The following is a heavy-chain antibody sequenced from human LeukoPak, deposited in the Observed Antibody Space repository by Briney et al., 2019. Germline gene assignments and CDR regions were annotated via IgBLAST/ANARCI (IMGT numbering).Heavy chain of an antibody. V-gene: IGHV1-69*13. J-gene: IGHJ3*02. CDR3: ARGWVVATGAFDI. CDR1: GGTFSSYA. D-gene: IGHD2-15*01. Sequence: SVKVSCKASGGTFSSYAISWVRQAPGQGLEWMGGIIPIFGTANYAQKFQGRVTITADESTSTAYMELSSLRSEDTAVYYCARGWVVATGAFDIWGQGTMVSVSS. CDR2: IIPIFGTA.